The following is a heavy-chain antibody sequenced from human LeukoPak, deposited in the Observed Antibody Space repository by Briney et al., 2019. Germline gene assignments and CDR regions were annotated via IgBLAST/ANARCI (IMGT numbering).Heavy chain of an antibody. CDR1: GGSINSYY. V-gene: IGHV4-4*07. D-gene: IGHD4-23*01. Sequence: PSEPLSLTCTVSGGSINSYYWSWIRQPAGKGLEWIGRIYSSGSTNYNPSLKSRVSMSVDTSKNQFSLKLTSVTAADTAVYYCARGGKATVVTMWGQGILVTVSS. CDR3: ARGGKATVVTM. CDR2: IYSSGST. J-gene: IGHJ4*02.